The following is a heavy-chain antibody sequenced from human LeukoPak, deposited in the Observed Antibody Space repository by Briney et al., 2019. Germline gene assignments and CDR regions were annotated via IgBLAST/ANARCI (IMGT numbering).Heavy chain of an antibody. J-gene: IGHJ4*02. CDR3: ARRLRRYFDWPPYYFDY. D-gene: IGHD3-9*01. V-gene: IGHV3-7*01. Sequence: GGSLRLSCAASGFTFSSYWMSWVRQAPVKGLEWVANIKQDGSEKYYVDSVKGRFTISRDNAKNSLYLQMNSLRAEDTAVYYCARRLRRYFDWPPYYFDYWGQGTLVTVSS. CDR2: IKQDGSEK. CDR1: GFTFSSYW.